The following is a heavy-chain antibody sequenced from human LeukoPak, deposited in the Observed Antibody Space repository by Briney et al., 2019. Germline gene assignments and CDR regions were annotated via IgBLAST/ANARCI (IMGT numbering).Heavy chain of an antibody. Sequence: HPSETLSLTCTVSGGSISSGSYYWSWIRQPAGKGLEWIGRIYTSGSSNYNPSLKSRVTISVDTSKNQFSLKLSSVTAADTAVYYCARGHGGNDGVDYWGQGTLVTVSS. V-gene: IGHV4-61*02. D-gene: IGHD4-23*01. J-gene: IGHJ4*02. CDR3: ARGHGGNDGVDY. CDR2: IYTSGSS. CDR1: GGSISSGSYY.